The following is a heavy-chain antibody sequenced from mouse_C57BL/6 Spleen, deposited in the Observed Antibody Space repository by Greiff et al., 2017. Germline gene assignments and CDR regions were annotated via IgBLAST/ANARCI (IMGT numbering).Heavy chain of an antibody. CDR1: GYTFTNYG. Sequence: VQLQQSGAELARPGASVKLSCKASGYTFTNYGISWVKQRTGQGLEWIGEIYPRSGNTYYNEKFKGKATLTADQSSSTAYMKLRSLTSEASADYIGARKDYGSSFYAMDYWGQGTSVTVSS. V-gene: IGHV1-81*01. D-gene: IGHD1-1*01. CDR3: ARKDYGSSFYAMDY. J-gene: IGHJ4*01. CDR2: IYPRSGNT.